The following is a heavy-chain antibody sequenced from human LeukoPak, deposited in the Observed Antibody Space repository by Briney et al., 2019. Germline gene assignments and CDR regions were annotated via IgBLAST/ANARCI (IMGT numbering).Heavy chain of an antibody. Sequence: GGSLRLSCAASGFTFSSYAMSWVRQAPGKGLEWVSATSGSGGSTYYADSVKGRFTISRDNSKNTLYLQMNSLRAEDTAVYYCAQMDYYDSSGYPPVDYWGQGTLVTVSS. CDR1: GFTFSSYA. J-gene: IGHJ4*02. V-gene: IGHV3-23*01. CDR2: TSGSGGST. D-gene: IGHD3-22*01. CDR3: AQMDYYDSSGYPPVDY.